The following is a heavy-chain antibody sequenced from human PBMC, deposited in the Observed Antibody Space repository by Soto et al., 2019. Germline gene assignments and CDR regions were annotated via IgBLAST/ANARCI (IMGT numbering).Heavy chain of an antibody. V-gene: IGHV2-5*02. J-gene: IGHJ4*02. Sequence: QITLNESGPTVVKPAETLTLTCTFSGFSLTTSGVGVRWIRQSPGKAPEWLALLYWDDDKRYSAYLKSMLTINKATSKIQVVLTMASVDPADTATYYGAHSILRTVFGLVTTTAIYFDFWGQGTPVVVSS. CDR1: GFSLTTSGVG. CDR2: LYWDDDK. CDR3: AHSILRTVFGLVTTTAIYFDF. D-gene: IGHD3-3*01.